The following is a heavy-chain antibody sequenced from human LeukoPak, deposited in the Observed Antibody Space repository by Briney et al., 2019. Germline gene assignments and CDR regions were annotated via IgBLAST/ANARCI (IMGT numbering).Heavy chain of an antibody. CDR1: GFTFSSYG. Sequence: GGSLRLSCAASGFTFSSYGMHWVRQAPGKGLEWVAVIWYDGSNKYYADSVKGRFTISRDNSKNTLYLQMNSLRAEDTAVYYCAGDGPSYYDSSGYRYNWFDPWGQGTLVTVSS. CDR3: AGDGPSYYDSSGYRYNWFDP. D-gene: IGHD3-22*01. CDR2: IWYDGSNK. V-gene: IGHV3-33*01. J-gene: IGHJ5*02.